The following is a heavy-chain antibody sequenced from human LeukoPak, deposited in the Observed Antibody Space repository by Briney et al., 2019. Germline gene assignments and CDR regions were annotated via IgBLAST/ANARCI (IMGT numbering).Heavy chain of an antibody. CDR1: GDSISRYY. V-gene: IGHV4-59*01. Sequence: SETLSLTCTVPGDSISRYYWSWIRQPPGKGLEWIGYIYYSGSTNYNPSLKSRVTISVDTSKNQFSLKLTSVTAADTAVYYCARDGYYTSGSHTAYFDYWGQGTLVTVSS. D-gene: IGHD3-10*01. CDR2: IYYSGST. J-gene: IGHJ4*02. CDR3: ARDGYYTSGSHTAYFDY.